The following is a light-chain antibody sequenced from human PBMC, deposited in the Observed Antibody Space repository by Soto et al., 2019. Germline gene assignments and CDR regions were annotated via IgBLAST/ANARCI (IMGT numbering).Light chain of an antibody. Sequence: QSALTQPASVSGSPGQSITISCTGTSSDVGAYNYVSWYQQHPDKAPKLMIYEVNNRPSGVSNRFSGSKSGNTASLTISGLQAEDEADYYCCSYAGGHTWVFGPGTKLTVL. CDR2: EVN. CDR3: CSYAGGHTWV. CDR1: SSDVGAYNY. V-gene: IGLV2-14*01. J-gene: IGLJ1*01.